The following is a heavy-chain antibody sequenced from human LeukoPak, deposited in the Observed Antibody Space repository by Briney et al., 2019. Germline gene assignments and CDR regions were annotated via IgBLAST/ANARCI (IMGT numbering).Heavy chain of an antibody. CDR2: ISTNGDGT. CDR1: GFTFSTYA. Sequence: GGSLRLSCAASGFTFSTYAMHWVRQGPGKRLEYVAAISTNGDGTYYANSVRGRFTISRDNSKNTLYLQMGSLRAEDMAVYYCARYSGSCYNSWGQGTLVTVPS. D-gene: IGHD2-15*01. CDR3: ARYSGSCYNS. J-gene: IGHJ4*02. V-gene: IGHV3-64*01.